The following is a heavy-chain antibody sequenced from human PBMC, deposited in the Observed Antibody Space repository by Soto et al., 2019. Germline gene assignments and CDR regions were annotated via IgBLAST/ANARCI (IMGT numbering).Heavy chain of an antibody. CDR1: GYTFTGYY. V-gene: IGHV1-2*02. J-gene: IGHJ6*02. CDR3: ARAPELRITMDV. Sequence: ASVKVSCKASGYTFTGYYMHWVRQAPGQGLEWMGWINPNSGGTNYAQKFQGRVTMTRDTSISTAYMELSRLRSDDTAVYYCARAPELRITMDVWGQGTKVTVYS. D-gene: IGHD1-7*01. CDR2: INPNSGGT.